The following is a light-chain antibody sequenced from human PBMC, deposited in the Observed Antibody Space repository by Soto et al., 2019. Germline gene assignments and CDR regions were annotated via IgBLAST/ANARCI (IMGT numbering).Light chain of an antibody. CDR2: EVS. CDR3: SSYTSTNTLYV. V-gene: IGLV2-14*01. Sequence: QSALTQPASVSGSPGQSITISCTGTSSDVGGFNYVSWYQQQPGKAPKLMIYEVSNRPSGVSTRFSGSKSANTASLTISGLQAEDEADYYCSSYTSTNTLYVFGTGTKVTVL. CDR1: SSDVGGFNY. J-gene: IGLJ1*01.